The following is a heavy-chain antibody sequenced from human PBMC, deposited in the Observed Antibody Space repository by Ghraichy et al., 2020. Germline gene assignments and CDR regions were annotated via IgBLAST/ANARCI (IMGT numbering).Heavy chain of an antibody. D-gene: IGHD4-23*01. CDR1: GGSMNNNHW. CDR3: ARGSTVVRFYYYDGMDV. J-gene: IGHJ6*02. CDR2: ISHTGST. Sequence: SETLSLTCAVSGGSMNNNHWWSWVRQPPYQGLEWIGEISHTGSTSYNPSLKSRVTMSVDKSKNQFSLKMNSVTAADTAVYYCARGSTVVRFYYYDGMDVWGQGTTVTVSS. V-gene: IGHV4-4*02.